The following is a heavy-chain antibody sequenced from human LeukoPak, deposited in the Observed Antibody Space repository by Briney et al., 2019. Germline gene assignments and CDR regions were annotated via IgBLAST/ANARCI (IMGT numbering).Heavy chain of an antibody. CDR2: ISWNGGST. Sequence: GGSLRLSCAPSGFTFDDFGMSWVRQTPGKGLEWVSGISWNGGSTGYADSVKGRFTISRDNGKNSLYLQMNSLRAEDTAVYYCARGGPYCSSTSCHPSNFDYWGQGTLVTVSS. D-gene: IGHD2-2*01. V-gene: IGHV3-20*04. J-gene: IGHJ4*02. CDR3: ARGGPYCSSTSCHPSNFDY. CDR1: GFTFDDFG.